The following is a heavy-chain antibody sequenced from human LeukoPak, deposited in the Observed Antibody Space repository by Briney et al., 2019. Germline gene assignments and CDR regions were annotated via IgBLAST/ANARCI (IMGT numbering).Heavy chain of an antibody. V-gene: IGHV3-21*01. CDR3: ARDRITDAFDI. CDR1: GFTFSSYS. J-gene: IGHJ3*02. Sequence: AGSLRLSCAASGFTFSSYSMNWVRQAPGKGVECVSSISSSRSNIYYADSVKGRFTISRDNAKNSLYLQMNSMRAEDTAVYYCARDRITDAFDIWGQGTMVTVSS. CDR2: ISSSRSNI. D-gene: IGHD1-14*01.